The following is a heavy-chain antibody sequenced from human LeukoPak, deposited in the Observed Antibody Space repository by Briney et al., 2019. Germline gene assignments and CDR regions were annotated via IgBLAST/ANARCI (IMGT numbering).Heavy chain of an antibody. J-gene: IGHJ5*02. CDR3: ARLGGGTTVTT. D-gene: IGHD4-17*01. CDR1: GFTFGSYA. V-gene: IGHV3-20*04. Sequence: GGSLRLSCAASGFTFGSYAMSWVRQAPGKGLEWVSGINWNGGSTGYADSVKGRFTISRDNAKNSLYLQMNSLRAEDTALYYCARLGGGTTVTTWGQRTLVTVSS. CDR2: INWNGGST.